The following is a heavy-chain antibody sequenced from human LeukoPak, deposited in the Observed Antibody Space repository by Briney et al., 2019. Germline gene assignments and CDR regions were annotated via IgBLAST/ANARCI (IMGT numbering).Heavy chain of an antibody. CDR3: ARVRGYCSGSNCYFAVDDLAY. CDR1: GYTFRSYG. Sequence: ASVKVSCKASGYTFRSYGITWVRQAPGQGLDWMGWINAYNGNTNYVQKFQGRVTMTTDTSTSTAYMELRSLTSDDTAVYYCARVRGYCSGSNCYFAVDDLAYWGQGTLVTVSS. CDR2: INAYNGNT. J-gene: IGHJ4*02. V-gene: IGHV1-18*01. D-gene: IGHD2-15*01.